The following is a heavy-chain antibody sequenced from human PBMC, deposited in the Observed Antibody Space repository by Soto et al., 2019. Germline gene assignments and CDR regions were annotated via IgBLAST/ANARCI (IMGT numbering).Heavy chain of an antibody. V-gene: IGHV3-23*01. Sequence: GGSLRLSCAASGFTFSSYAMSWVRQAPGKGLEWVSAISGSGGSTYYADSVKGRFTISRDNSKNTLYLQMNSLRAEDTAVYYCAKGLTGYSSSWYDAFDIWGQGTMVTVSS. CDR3: AKGLTGYSSSWYDAFDI. CDR2: ISGSGGST. J-gene: IGHJ3*02. CDR1: GFTFSSYA. D-gene: IGHD6-13*01.